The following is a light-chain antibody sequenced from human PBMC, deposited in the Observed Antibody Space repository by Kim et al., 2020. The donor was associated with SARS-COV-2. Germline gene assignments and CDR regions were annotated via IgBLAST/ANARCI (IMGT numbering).Light chain of an antibody. Sequence: WSQGKRPPLPARAGQVVTTYSSWDHHKPGQAPRLLIYEASTTAPGVPARFSGGGSGTEFTLTIGSLGPEDFAFYYCQQRGKWPLTLGGRTKVDIK. CDR2: EAS. CDR1: QVVTTY. V-gene: IGKV3-11*01. J-gene: IGKJ4*01. CDR3: QQRGKWPLT.